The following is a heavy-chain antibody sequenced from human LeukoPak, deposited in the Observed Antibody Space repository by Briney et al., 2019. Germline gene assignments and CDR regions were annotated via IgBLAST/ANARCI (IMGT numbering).Heavy chain of an antibody. J-gene: IGHJ4*02. Sequence: GGSLRLSCAVSGFTFSDYWMNWVRQAPGKGLEWVASINQNGGEKSYVDSVKGRFTISRDNSKNTLYLQMNSLRAEDTAVYYCAKRGLRPVGYFDYWGQGTLVTVSS. CDR3: AKRGLRPVGYFDY. V-gene: IGHV3-7*03. D-gene: IGHD4-17*01. CDR1: GFTFSDYW. CDR2: INQNGGEK.